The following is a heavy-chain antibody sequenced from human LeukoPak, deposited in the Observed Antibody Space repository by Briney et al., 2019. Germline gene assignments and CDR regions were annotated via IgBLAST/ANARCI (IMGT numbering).Heavy chain of an antibody. CDR3: ARGTLTGDLDY. D-gene: IGHD7-27*01. J-gene: IGHJ4*02. CDR2: IYYSGST. CDR1: GGSISSGDYY. V-gene: IGHV4-30-4*01. Sequence: PSETLSLTCTVSGGSISSGDYYWSWIRQPPGKGLEWIGYIYYSGSTYYNPSLKSRVTISADTSKNQFSLKLSSVTAADTAVYYCARGTLTGDLDYWGQGTLVTVSS.